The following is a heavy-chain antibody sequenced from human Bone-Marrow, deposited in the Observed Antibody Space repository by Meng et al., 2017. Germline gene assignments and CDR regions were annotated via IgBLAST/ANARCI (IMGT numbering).Heavy chain of an antibody. J-gene: IGHJ4*02. D-gene: IGHD3/OR15-3a*01. Sequence: EVQLVESGGGMVQLGRPLRLSCAASRIRLSDKYMTWVRQAPGKGLEWVAIIDGGRYTYYADSVKGRFTISRHNSDNTLHLQMSSLRSEYTAFYFCASRPDSPFGPFDYWGQGALVTVSS. CDR3: ASRPDSPFGPFDY. V-gene: IGHV3-53*04. CDR2: IDGGRYT. CDR1: RIRLSDKY.